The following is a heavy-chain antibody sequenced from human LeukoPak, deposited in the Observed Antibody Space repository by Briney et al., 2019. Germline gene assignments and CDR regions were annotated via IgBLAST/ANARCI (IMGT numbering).Heavy chain of an antibody. Sequence: GGSLRLSCAASGFTVSSNYMSWVRQAPGKGLEWVSVIYSGGSTYYADSVKGRFTISRDNSKNTLYLQMNSLRAEDTAVYYCAREPAGSLDYYGMDVWGQGTTVTVSS. V-gene: IGHV3-66*01. D-gene: IGHD1-14*01. CDR1: GFTVSSNY. CDR2: IYSGGST. J-gene: IGHJ6*02. CDR3: AREPAGSLDYYGMDV.